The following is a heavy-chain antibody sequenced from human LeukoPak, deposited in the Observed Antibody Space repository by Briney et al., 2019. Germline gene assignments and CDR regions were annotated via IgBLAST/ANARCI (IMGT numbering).Heavy chain of an antibody. Sequence: GGSLRLSCAASGFTFSNYAMSWVRQAPRKGPEWVSAISGSGGSTYHADSVKGRFTISRDNSKNTLYLQMNSLRVEDTAVYYCAKGSSDWSGPTGVFDYWGQGTLVTGSS. D-gene: IGHD6-19*01. CDR3: AKGSSDWSGPTGVFDY. J-gene: IGHJ4*02. CDR2: ISGSGGST. V-gene: IGHV3-23*01. CDR1: GFTFSNYA.